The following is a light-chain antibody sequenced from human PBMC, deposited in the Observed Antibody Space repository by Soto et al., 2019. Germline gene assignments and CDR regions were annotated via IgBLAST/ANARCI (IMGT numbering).Light chain of an antibody. V-gene: IGKV3-20*01. CDR3: HQYDSSPLT. CDR1: QSVSSSY. Sequence: EIVLTQSPGTLSLSPGERATLSCRASQSVSSSYLAWYQQQPGQAPRLLIYGASSRATGIPDRFSGSESGTDFPLTSSRLAPEDFAVYYCHQYDSSPLTFGGGTKVEIK. J-gene: IGKJ4*01. CDR2: GAS.